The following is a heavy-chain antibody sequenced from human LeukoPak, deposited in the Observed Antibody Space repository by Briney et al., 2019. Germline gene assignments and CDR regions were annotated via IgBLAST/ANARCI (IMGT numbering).Heavy chain of an antibody. CDR2: INHSGST. V-gene: IGHV4-34*01. CDR1: GGSFSGYY. J-gene: IGHJ6*03. CDR3: ARASWGSDYYYYMDV. Sequence: SETLSLTCAVYGGSFSGYYWSWIRQPPGKGLEWIGEINHSGSTNYNPSLKSRVTISVDTSKNQFSLKLSSVTAADTAVYYCARASWGSDYYYYMDVWGKGTTVTVSS. D-gene: IGHD3-16*01.